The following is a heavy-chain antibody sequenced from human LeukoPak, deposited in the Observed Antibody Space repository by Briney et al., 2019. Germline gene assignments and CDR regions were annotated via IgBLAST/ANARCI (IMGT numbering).Heavy chain of an antibody. CDR3: ARNRVPVVGTYWYFDL. CDR2: VYYSGST. CDR1: GGSISSYY. J-gene: IGHJ2*01. V-gene: IGHV4-59*01. Sequence: SETLSLTCTVSGGSISSYYWSWIRQPPGKGLEWIGYVYYSGSTNYNPSLKSRVTISIDTSKSQFSLDLSSVTAADTAVYYCARNRVPVVGTYWYFDLWGRGTLVTVSS. D-gene: IGHD2-2*01.